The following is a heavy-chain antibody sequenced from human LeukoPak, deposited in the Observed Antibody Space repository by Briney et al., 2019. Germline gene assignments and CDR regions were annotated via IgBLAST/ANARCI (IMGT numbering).Heavy chain of an antibody. J-gene: IGHJ5*02. CDR3: ARDSRATYYYDSSGMGNWFDP. V-gene: IGHV3-21*01. D-gene: IGHD3-22*01. Sequence: GGSLRLSCAASGFTFSSYSMNWVRQAPGKGLEWVSSISSSSSYIYYADSVKGRFTISRDNAKNSLYLQMNSLRAEDTAMYYCARDSRATYYYDSSGMGNWFDPWGQGTLVTVSS. CDR2: ISSSSSYI. CDR1: GFTFSSYS.